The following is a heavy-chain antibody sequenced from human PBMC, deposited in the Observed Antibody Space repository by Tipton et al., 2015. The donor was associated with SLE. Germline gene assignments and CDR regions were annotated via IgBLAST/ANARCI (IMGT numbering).Heavy chain of an antibody. Sequence: GLVKPSEILSLTCTVSGGSISSYYWSWIRQSPGKGLEWIGYMYYSGSSNYNPSLKSRVTISVDASKSQFSLKLRSLTAADTAVYYCAGSPPGGFYHYYLDVWGKGTPVTVSS. D-gene: IGHD5-12*01. CDR1: GGSISSYY. CDR2: MYYSGSS. J-gene: IGHJ6*03. V-gene: IGHV4-59*13. CDR3: AGSPPGGFYHYYLDV.